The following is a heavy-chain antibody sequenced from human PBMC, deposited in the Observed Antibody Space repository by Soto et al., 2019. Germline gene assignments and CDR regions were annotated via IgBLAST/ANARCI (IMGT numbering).Heavy chain of an antibody. D-gene: IGHD3-22*01. V-gene: IGHV1-2*02. CDR1: GYTFTDYY. CDR2: INPNSGGT. Sequence: QVQLVQSGTEVKTPGTSVKVSCKASGYTFTDYYVHWVRQAPGQGLEWMGWINPNSGGTKSAQKFQGRVTMTRDTSISTAYMELSRLRSDDTAVYYCARRKGDYYDSSGYHYYFDYWGQGTLVTVSS. CDR3: ARRKGDYYDSSGYHYYFDY. J-gene: IGHJ4*02.